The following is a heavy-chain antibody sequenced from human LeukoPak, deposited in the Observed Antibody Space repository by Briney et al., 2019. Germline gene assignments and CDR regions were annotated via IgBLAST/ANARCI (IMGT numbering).Heavy chain of an antibody. CDR2: LFHTRGA. V-gene: IGHV4-59*08. D-gene: IGHD2-15*01. J-gene: IGHJ5*02. Sequence: SETLSLTCSVSGGSISGYYWSWSRQPPGKGVEWIGNLFHTRGAWYKSSLKSRVTTSVDTSKNEFSLSLSSVTAADTAVYYCARLSGGSPRKGWFDPWGQGTLVTVSS. CDR3: ARLSGGSPRKGWFDP. CDR1: GGSISGYY.